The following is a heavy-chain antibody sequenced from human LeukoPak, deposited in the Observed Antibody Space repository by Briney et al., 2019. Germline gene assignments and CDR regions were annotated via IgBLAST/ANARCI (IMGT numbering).Heavy chain of an antibody. J-gene: IGHJ4*02. CDR2: INTNTGNP. D-gene: IGHD5-18*01. CDR3: GRDPRLGIRGLTYGYIDH. V-gene: IGHV7-4-1*02. CDR1: GYTFTGYY. Sequence: ASVKVSCKASGYTFTGYYMHWVRQAPGQGLEWMGWINTNTGNPTYAQGFFTGRYVFSLDTSASTAYLQINGLKADDTAVYYCGRDPRLGIRGLTYGYIDHWGQGTLLTVAS.